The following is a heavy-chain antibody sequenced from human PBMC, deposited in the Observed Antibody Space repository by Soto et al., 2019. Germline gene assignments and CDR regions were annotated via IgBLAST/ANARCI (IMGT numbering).Heavy chain of an antibody. CDR3: ASTDVVSTIDDGRDAFDI. J-gene: IGHJ3*02. Sequence: PVESLKISCKASGYIFTNYWICCLLQMPVKVLEWMGVIYPGDSDTRYSPSFHGQVTISADKSISTAYLQWSSLKASDTAIYYCASTDVVSTIDDGRDAFDIWGQGTMVTVSS. V-gene: IGHV5-51*01. CDR1: GYIFTNYW. D-gene: IGHD5-12*01. CDR2: IYPGDSDT.